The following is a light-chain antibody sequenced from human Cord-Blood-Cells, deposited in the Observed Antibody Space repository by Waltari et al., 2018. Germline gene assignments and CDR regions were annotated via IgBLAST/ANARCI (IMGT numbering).Light chain of an antibody. V-gene: IGLV2-23*01. Sequence: QSALTQPASVSGSPGQSITISCTGTSSDVGSYNLVSWYQQHPGKAPKPMIYEGSKRPSGVSNRFSGSKSGNTASLTISGLQAEDEADYYCFSYAGSSTFVVFGGGTKLTVL. CDR1: SSDVGSYNL. J-gene: IGLJ2*01. CDR3: FSYAGSSTFVV. CDR2: EGS.